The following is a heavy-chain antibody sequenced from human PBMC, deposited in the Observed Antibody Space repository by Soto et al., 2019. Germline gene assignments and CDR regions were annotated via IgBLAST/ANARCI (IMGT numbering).Heavy chain of an antibody. Sequence: QLQLQESGPGLVKPSETLSLTCTVSGDSISSGSSYWGWVRQPPGKGLEWIGSFYYSRDTHYNPSLKSRATLSVDTSKNQFSLKLSSVTAADRAVYYCARHLGPTGPNYWGQGILVTVSS. CDR2: FYYSRDT. CDR1: GDSISSGSSY. CDR3: ARHLGPTGPNY. V-gene: IGHV4-39*01. J-gene: IGHJ4*02. D-gene: IGHD1-26*01.